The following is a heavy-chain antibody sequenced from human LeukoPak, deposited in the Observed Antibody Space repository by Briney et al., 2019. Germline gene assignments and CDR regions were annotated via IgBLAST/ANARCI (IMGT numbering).Heavy chain of an antibody. J-gene: IGHJ4*02. CDR3: ARARVGYFDY. CDR1: GFTFSIYW. D-gene: IGHD1-26*01. V-gene: IGHV3-48*02. CDR2: ISSSSSTI. Sequence: GGSLRLSCAASGFTFSIYWMSWVRQTPGKGLEWVSYISSSSSTIYYADSVKGRFTISRDNAKNSLYLQMNSLRDEDTAVYYCARARVGYFDYWGQGTLVTVSS.